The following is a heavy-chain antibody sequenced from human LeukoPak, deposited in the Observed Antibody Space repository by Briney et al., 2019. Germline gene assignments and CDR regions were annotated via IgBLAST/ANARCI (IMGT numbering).Heavy chain of an antibody. V-gene: IGHV4-39*07. CDR3: ARGAWYFDL. Sequence: SETLSLTCTVSGGSISSSSYYWGWIRQPPGKGLEWIGSIYYSGSTYYNPSLKSRVTISVDTSKNQFSLKLSSVTAADTAVYYCARGAWYFDLWGRGTLVTVSS. J-gene: IGHJ2*01. CDR1: GGSISSSSYY. CDR2: IYYSGST.